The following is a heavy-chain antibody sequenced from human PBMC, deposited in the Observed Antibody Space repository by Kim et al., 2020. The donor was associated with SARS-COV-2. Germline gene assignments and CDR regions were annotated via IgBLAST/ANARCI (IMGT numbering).Heavy chain of an antibody. V-gene: IGHV3-74*01. Sequence: GGSLRLSGAASGFTFSTYWMHWVRQAPGKGLVCVSGINGDGSSTNYADSVKGRFTISRDNAKNTLYLQISSLRAEDTAVYFCARRSCSGGRCSLDFWGQG. J-gene: IGHJ4*02. D-gene: IGHD2-15*01. CDR1: GFTFSTYW. CDR2: INGDGSST. CDR3: ARRSCSGGRCSLDF.